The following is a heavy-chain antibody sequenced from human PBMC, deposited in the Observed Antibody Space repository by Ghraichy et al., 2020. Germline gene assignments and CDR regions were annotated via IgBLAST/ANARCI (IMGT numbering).Heavy chain of an antibody. CDR3: ARLGGDIAVAGTEGGY. J-gene: IGHJ4*02. V-gene: IGHV4-39*01. CDR1: GGSISSSSYY. D-gene: IGHD6-19*01. CDR2: IYYSGST. Sequence: SETLSLTCTVSGGSISSSSYYWGWIRQPPGKGLEWIGSIYYSGSTYYNPSLKSRVTISVDTSKNQFSLKPSSVTAADTAVYYCARLGGDIAVAGTEGGYWGQGTLVTVSS.